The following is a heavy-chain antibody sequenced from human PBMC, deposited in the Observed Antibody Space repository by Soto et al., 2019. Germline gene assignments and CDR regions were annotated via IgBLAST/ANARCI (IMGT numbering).Heavy chain of an antibody. D-gene: IGHD3-3*01. CDR2: ISYDGSKK. CDR3: ARDGGRVFDY. V-gene: IGHV3-30-3*01. Sequence: GGSQKLSSAASGFTFSSYAMHWVRQAPGKGLEWVAVISYDGSKKYYADSLKGRFTISRDNSKNTLYLQMNSLRAEDTAVYYCARDGGRVFDYWGQGTLVTVSS. J-gene: IGHJ4*02. CDR1: GFTFSSYA.